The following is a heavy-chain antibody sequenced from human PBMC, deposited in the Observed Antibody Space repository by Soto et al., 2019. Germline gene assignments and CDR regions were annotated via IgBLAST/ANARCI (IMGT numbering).Heavy chain of an antibody. Sequence: SETLSLTCAVYGGYFSGYYWSWIRQPPGKGLEWIGEINHSGSTNYNPSLKSRVTISVDTSKNQFSLKLSSVTAADTAVYYCARGGYHNWFDPWGQGTLVTVSS. J-gene: IGHJ5*02. D-gene: IGHD1-1*01. CDR2: INHSGST. V-gene: IGHV4-34*01. CDR1: GGYFSGYY. CDR3: ARGGYHNWFDP.